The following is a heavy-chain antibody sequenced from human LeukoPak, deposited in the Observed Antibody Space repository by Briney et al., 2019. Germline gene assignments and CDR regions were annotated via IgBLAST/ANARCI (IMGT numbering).Heavy chain of an antibody. CDR1: GFRVSDYS. Sequence: PGGSLRLSCAVSGFRVSDYSMSWVRQAPGKGLEWVGLIRDSGEAFYADFARGRFAISRDESENTLYLQMNSLRVEDTAVYFCARDRAANQDWVEFDPWGQGTPVVVSS. J-gene: IGHJ5*02. CDR2: IRDSGEA. CDR3: ARDRAANQDWVEFDP. D-gene: IGHD3/OR15-3a*01. V-gene: IGHV3-66*03.